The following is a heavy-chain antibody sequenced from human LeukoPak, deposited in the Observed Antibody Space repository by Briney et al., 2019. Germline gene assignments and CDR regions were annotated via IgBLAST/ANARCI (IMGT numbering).Heavy chain of an antibody. V-gene: IGHV4-59*01. CDR2: IYYSGTT. CDR3: ARERGDTAAPDAFDI. Sequence: SGTLSLTCTISGGSISSYYWSWIRQSPGKGLEWIGYIYYSGTTNYSPSLKRRVTISLDTPKNQFSLKLRSLTAADTAIYYCARERGDTAAPDAFDIWGQGTLVTVSP. D-gene: IGHD5-18*01. CDR1: GGSISSYY. J-gene: IGHJ3*02.